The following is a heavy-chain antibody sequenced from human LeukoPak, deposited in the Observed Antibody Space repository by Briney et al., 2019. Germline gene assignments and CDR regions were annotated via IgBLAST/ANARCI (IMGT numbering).Heavy chain of an antibody. J-gene: IGHJ4*02. Sequence: GGSLRLSCAASGLSFKEYGMTWIRQAPGKGLEWVSGINRNGDSLGYADSVKGRFTISRNNAKNSLYLQMDNLSAEDTAFYYCARRIEMATIGFDHWGQGALVTVSS. CDR2: INRNGDSL. CDR1: GLSFKEYG. V-gene: IGHV3-20*04. D-gene: IGHD5-24*01. CDR3: ARRIEMATIGFDH.